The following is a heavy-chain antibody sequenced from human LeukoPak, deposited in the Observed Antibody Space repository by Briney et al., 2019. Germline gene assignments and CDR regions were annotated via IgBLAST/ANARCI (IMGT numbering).Heavy chain of an antibody. D-gene: IGHD4-23*01. Sequence: PSETLSLTCTVSGGSINSYYWSWIRQPPGKGLEWIGYIYYSGSTNYNPSLKSRVTISVDTSKNQFSLKLSSVTAADTAVYYCARGIGNSDAFDIWGQGTMVTVSS. CDR3: ARGIGNSDAFDI. J-gene: IGHJ3*02. V-gene: IGHV4-59*01. CDR1: GGSINSYY. CDR2: IYYSGST.